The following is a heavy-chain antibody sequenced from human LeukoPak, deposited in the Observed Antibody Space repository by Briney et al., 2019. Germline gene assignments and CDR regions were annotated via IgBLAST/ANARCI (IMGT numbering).Heavy chain of an antibody. CDR2: ISSSGSTI. V-gene: IGHV3-48*03. Sequence: GGSLRLSCAASGFTFSSYEMNWVRQAPGRGRGWVSYISSSGSTIYYADSVKGRFTISRDNAKNSLYLQMNSLRAERPAVYYCARLAGGYYYYMDVWGKGTKFTVSS. CDR3: ARLAGGYYYYMDV. D-gene: IGHD2-21*01. CDR1: GFTFSSYE. J-gene: IGHJ6*03.